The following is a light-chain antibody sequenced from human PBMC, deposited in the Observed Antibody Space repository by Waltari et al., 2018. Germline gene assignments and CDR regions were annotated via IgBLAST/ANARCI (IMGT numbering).Light chain of an antibody. V-gene: IGKV3-15*01. Sequence: EIVMTQSPATLSVSQGERATLSCRASQSVSSNLAWYQQKPGQAPRLLIYDASTRATGIPARFSGSGSGTEFTLTISSLQSEDFAVYYCQQYNKWPPLTFGGGTKVEIK. J-gene: IGKJ4*01. CDR3: QQYNKWPPLT. CDR1: QSVSSN. CDR2: DAS.